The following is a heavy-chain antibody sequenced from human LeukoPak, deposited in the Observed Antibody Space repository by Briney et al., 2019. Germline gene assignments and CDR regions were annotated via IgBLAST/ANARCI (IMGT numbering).Heavy chain of an antibody. D-gene: IGHD5-24*01. CDR1: GFTFSSYG. CDR2: ISYDGSNK. CDR3: ARGRRDGYNRAFDI. V-gene: IGHV3-30*03. J-gene: IGHJ3*02. Sequence: GGSLRLSCAASGFTFSSYGMHWVRQAPGKGLEWVAVISYDGSNKYYADSVKGRFTISRDNSKNTLYLQMNSLRAEDTAVYYCARGRRDGYNRAFDIWGQGTMVTVSS.